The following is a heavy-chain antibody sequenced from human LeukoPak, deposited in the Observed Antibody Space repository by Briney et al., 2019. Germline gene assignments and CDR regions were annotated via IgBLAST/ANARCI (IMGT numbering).Heavy chain of an antibody. Sequence: SQTLSLTCAISGDSVSSNSAAWNWIRQSPSRGLEWLGRTYYRSKWYNDYAVSVKSRITINPDTSKNQFSLQLNSVTPEDTAVYYCARVWYYDSSGYFPYYFDYWGQGTLVTVSS. D-gene: IGHD3-22*01. CDR3: ARVWYYDSSGYFPYYFDY. J-gene: IGHJ4*02. CDR1: GDSVSSNSAA. CDR2: TYYRSKWYN. V-gene: IGHV6-1*01.